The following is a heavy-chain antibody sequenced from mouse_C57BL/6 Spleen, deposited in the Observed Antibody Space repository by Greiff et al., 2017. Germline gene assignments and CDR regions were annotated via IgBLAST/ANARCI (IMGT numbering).Heavy chain of an antibody. V-gene: IGHV2-9-1*01. CDR2: IWTGGGT. CDR3: ARNIYFDD. CDR1: GFSLTSYA. Sequence: VQLVESGPGLVAPSPSLSITCTVSGFSLTSYAISWVRQPPGKGLEWLGLIWTGGGTNYNSALKSRLSISKDNSKSQVFLKMNSLQTDDTARYYCARNIYFDDWGQGTTLTVSS. J-gene: IGHJ2*01.